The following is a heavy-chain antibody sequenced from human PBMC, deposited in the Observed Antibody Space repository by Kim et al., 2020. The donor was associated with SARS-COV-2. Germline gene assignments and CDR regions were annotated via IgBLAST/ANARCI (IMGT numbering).Heavy chain of an antibody. V-gene: IGHV4-59*01. CDR3: ARFNAGGNFNWFDP. D-gene: IGHD2-21*02. J-gene: IGHJ5*02. CDR1: GGSISSYY. CDR2: IYYSGST. Sequence: SETLSLTCTVSGGSISSYYWSWIRQPPGKGLEWIGYIYYSGSTNYNPSLKSRVTISVDTSKNQFSLKLSSVTAAGTAVYYCARFNAGGNFNWFDPWGQGPLVTVSS.